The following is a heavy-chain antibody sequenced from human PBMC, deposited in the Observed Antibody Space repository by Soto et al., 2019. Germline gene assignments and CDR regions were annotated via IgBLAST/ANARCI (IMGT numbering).Heavy chain of an antibody. V-gene: IGHV3-23*01. D-gene: IGHD1-26*01. CDR2: VDGSGAAP. Sequence: GGSLRLSCATSGFTFINHAMTWVRQAPGKAPQWVATVDGSGAAPFYAESVKGRFTISRDNSKNTLFLQMNSLRAEDTAVYFCAKWEVFVTGHLATQSSLDSWGQGTLVTVSS. CDR1: GFTFINHA. CDR3: AKWEVFVTGHLATQSSLDS. J-gene: IGHJ4*02.